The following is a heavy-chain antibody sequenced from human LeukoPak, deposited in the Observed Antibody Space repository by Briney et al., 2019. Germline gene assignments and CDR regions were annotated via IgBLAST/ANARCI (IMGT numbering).Heavy chain of an antibody. Sequence: PGGSLRLSCAASGFTFSDHAMHWVRQAPGKGLVWVSHINSDGSWTSYADSVKGRFTISKDNAKNTVYLQMNSLRAEDTAVYYCVSFYETYWGRGTLVTVSS. CDR2: INSDGSWT. CDR3: VSFYETY. J-gene: IGHJ4*02. D-gene: IGHD2/OR15-2a*01. V-gene: IGHV3-74*01. CDR1: GFTFSDHA.